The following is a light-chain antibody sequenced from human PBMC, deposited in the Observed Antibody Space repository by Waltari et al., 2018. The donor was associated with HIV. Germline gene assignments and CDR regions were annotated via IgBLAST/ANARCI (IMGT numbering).Light chain of an antibody. CDR1: QNINNY. CDR2: CAS. CDR3: QQSFSAAIT. Sequence: DIQMTQSPSSLSASVGDTVTITCRASQNINNYLKWYQQRPGKPPNLLIYCASSPQPGVPSRFSARTSGANFTLTITRLQPEDFASYYCQQSFSAAITLGQGTRL. V-gene: IGKV1-39*01. J-gene: IGKJ5*01.